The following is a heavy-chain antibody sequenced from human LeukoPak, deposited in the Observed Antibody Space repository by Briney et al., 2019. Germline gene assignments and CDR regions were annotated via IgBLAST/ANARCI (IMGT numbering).Heavy chain of an antibody. CDR3: ARDDSSWYLSDY. Sequence: PSETLSLTCGVSGGSISSYYWSWIRQPPGKGLEWIGYIYDTGATKYNPSLRSRVAISADTSKNQFSLKLASVTAADSAIYYCARDDSSWYLSDYWGQGTLVTVSS. CDR2: IYDTGAT. D-gene: IGHD6-13*01. J-gene: IGHJ4*02. V-gene: IGHV4-59*12. CDR1: GGSISSYY.